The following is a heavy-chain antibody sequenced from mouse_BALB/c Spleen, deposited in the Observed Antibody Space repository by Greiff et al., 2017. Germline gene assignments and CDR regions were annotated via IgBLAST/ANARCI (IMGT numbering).Heavy chain of an antibody. Sequence: EVQLQQSGPGLVKPSQSLSLTCTVTGYSITSDYAWNWIRQFPGNKLEWMGYISYSGSTSYNPSLKSRISITRDTSKNQFFLQLNSVTTEDTATYYCARAYYGSSYDYWGQGTTLTVSS. CDR2: ISYSGST. J-gene: IGHJ2*01. V-gene: IGHV3-2*02. CDR3: ARAYYGSSYDY. CDR1: GYSITSDYA. D-gene: IGHD1-1*01.